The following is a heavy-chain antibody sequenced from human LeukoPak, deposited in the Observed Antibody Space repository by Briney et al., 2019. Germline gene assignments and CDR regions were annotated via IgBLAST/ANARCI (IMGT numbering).Heavy chain of an antibody. CDR3: AKDNTIWFGELYAFDI. CDR2: IQTKIDGGTT. J-gene: IGHJ3*02. V-gene: IGHV3-15*01. Sequence: GGSLRLSCAASGFIFSSAWMSWVRQAPGKGLEWVGHIQTKIDGGTTDYSAPVKGTFTISRDDSKNTVYLQMNSLRAEDTAVYYCAKDNTIWFGELYAFDIWGQGTMVTVSS. CDR1: GFIFSSAW. D-gene: IGHD3-10*01.